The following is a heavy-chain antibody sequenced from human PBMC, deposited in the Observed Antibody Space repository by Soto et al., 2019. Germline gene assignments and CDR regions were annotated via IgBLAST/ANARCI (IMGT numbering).Heavy chain of an antibody. V-gene: IGHV3-30-3*01. CDR3: ARAGHYYDSSGYYRGVGY. CDR1: GFTFSSYA. CDR2: ISYDGSNK. Sequence: QVQLVESGGGVVQPGRSLRLSCAASGFTFSSYAMHWVRQAPGKGLEWVAVISYDGSNKYYADSVKGRFTISRDNSKNTLYLQMNSLRVEDTAVYYCARAGHYYDSSGYYRGVGYWGQGTLVTVSS. D-gene: IGHD3-22*01. J-gene: IGHJ4*02.